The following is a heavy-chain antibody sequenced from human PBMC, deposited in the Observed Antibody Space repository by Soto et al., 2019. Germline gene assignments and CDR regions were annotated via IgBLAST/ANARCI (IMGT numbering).Heavy chain of an antibody. CDR3: TTGRDDLLY. Sequence: EVQLVESGGGLVKPGGSLRLSCAASGFTFDKVWMNWVRQAPGKGLEWVGRIKSKTDGGTTDYAAPVKGRFTISRDDSKNMLYLQMNSLKPAVTGMYFCTTGRDDLLYWGQGTLVTVSS. J-gene: IGHJ4*02. CDR1: GFTFDKVW. D-gene: IGHD1-26*01. V-gene: IGHV3-15*07. CDR2: IKSKTDGGTT.